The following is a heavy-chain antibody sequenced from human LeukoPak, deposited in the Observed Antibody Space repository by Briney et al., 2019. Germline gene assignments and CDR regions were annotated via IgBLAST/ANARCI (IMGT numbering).Heavy chain of an antibody. CDR2: INSDGINT. CDR1: GFTFSNYW. D-gene: IGHD3-22*01. J-gene: IGHJ5*02. V-gene: IGHV3-74*01. Sequence: GGSLRLSCAASGFTFSNYWMHWVRQAPGKGLVWVSRINSDGINTSYADSVKGRFTISRDNAKNTLNLQMNSLRAEDTAVYYCARHLGQYYDTSDNWFDPWGQGTLVTVSS. CDR3: ARHLGQYYDTSDNWFDP.